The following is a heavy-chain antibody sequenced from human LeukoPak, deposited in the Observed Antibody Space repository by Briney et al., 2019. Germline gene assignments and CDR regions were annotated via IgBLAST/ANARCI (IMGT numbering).Heavy chain of an antibody. Sequence: GGSLRLSCAASGFTFSSYWMSWVRQAPGKGLEWVANIKQDGSEKYYVDSVKGRFTISRDNAKNSLYLQMNSLRAEDTAVYYCAKDTVKVTTIRRVPHYMDVWGKGTTVTISS. CDR2: IKQDGSEK. CDR1: GFTFSSYW. J-gene: IGHJ6*03. D-gene: IGHD5-12*01. V-gene: IGHV3-7*01. CDR3: AKDTVKVTTIRRVPHYMDV.